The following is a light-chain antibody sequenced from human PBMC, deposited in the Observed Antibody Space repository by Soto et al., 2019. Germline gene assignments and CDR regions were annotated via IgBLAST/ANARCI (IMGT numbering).Light chain of an antibody. CDR1: QGIRHY. J-gene: IGKJ1*01. CDR3: QNFDSAPQT. CDR2: EAS. Sequence: DIQMTQSPSSLSASVGDRVTITCRASQGIRHYLAWYQQKPGKVPKLLIYEASNLQSGVPSRFRGGGSGTEFTLTISSLQPEDVATNYCQNFDSAPQTFGQGTEVESK. V-gene: IGKV1-27*01.